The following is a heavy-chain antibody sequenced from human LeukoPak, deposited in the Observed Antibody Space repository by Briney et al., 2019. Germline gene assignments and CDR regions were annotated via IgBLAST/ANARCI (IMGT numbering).Heavy chain of an antibody. CDR1: GFTFSSYG. CDR3: ARERIAAAGALDY. J-gene: IGHJ4*02. V-gene: IGHV3-30*03. D-gene: IGHD6-13*01. Sequence: GGSLRLSCAASGFTFSSYGMHWVRQAPGKGLEWVAVISYDGSNKYYADSVKGRFTISRDNSKNTLYLQMNSLRAEDTAVYYCARERIAAAGALDYWGQGTLVTVCS. CDR2: ISYDGSNK.